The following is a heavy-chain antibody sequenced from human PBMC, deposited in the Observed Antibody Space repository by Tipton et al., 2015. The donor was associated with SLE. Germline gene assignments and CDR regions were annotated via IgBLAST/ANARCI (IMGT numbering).Heavy chain of an antibody. CDR3: ARDARDSSGYPFDY. CDR2: INHSGST. Sequence: TLSLTCAVYGGSFSGYYWSWIRQPPGKGLEWIGEINHSGSTNYNPSLKSPVTISVDTSKNQFSLKLSSVTAADTAVYYCARDARDSSGYPFDYWGQGTLVTVSS. J-gene: IGHJ4*02. V-gene: IGHV4-34*01. CDR1: GGSFSGYY. D-gene: IGHD3-22*01.